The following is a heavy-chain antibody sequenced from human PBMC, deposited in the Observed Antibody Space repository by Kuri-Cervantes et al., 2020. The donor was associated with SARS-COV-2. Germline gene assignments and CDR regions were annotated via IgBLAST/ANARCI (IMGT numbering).Heavy chain of an antibody. CDR3: ARRVPPWYDFWSGYYGMDV. V-gene: IGHV4-39*01. D-gene: IGHD3-3*01. Sequence: SETLSLTCTVSGCSISSSSYYWGWIRQPPGKGLEWIGSIYYSGRTYYNPSLKSRVTISVDTSKNQFSLKLSSVTAADTAVYYCARRVPPWYDFWSGYYGMDVWGQGTTVTVSS. J-gene: IGHJ6*02. CDR2: IYYSGRT. CDR1: GCSISSSSYY.